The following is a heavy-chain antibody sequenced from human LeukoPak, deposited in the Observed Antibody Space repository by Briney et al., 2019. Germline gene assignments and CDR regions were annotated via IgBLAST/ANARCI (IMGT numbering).Heavy chain of an antibody. CDR2: ITTAGDT. CDR3: ARDWGYYDFWSGYPNYYYYGMDV. D-gene: IGHD3-3*01. CDR1: GFTFSDYD. Sequence: GGSLRLSCAASGFTFSDYDMHWVRQATGKGLEWVSGITTAGDTSYPGSVKGRFIISRENAKNSLYLQMNSLRAEDTAVYYCARDWGYYDFWSGYPNYYYYGMDVWGQGTAVTVSS. J-gene: IGHJ6*02. V-gene: IGHV3-13*01.